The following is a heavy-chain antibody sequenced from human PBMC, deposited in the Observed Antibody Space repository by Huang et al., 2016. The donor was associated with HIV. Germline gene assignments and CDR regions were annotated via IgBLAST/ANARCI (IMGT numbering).Heavy chain of an antibody. D-gene: IGHD4-17*01. J-gene: IGHJ4*02. CDR1: GYTFTNYD. CDR3: ARSAYGDLDY. V-gene: IGHV1-8*02. Sequence: QVHLVQSGAEVKKPGASVKVACKASGYTFTNYDLNWVRQAPGRGLGGMGWMNPNTGNTGFAQSFQGRVTMTRKTSITTAYMELTSLTSEDTAVYYCARSAYGDLDYWGLGTLVIVSS. CDR2: MNPNTGNT.